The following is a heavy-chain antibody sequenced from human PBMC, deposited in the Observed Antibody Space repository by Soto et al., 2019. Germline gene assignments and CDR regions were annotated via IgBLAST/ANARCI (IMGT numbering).Heavy chain of an antibody. CDR2: FYYSGST. V-gene: IGHV4-39*01. CDR1: GGFVSSSSYY. D-gene: IGHD3-9*01. Sequence: QLQLQESGPGLVKPSETLSLTCTVSGGFVSSSSYYWGWVRQPPGKGPDGIGSFYYSGSTDYNPSLVSRVTISVDKSKNQFSPKLMSLYAADTAVYYCVRLAGLATISYYFDYWGQGALVTVSS. CDR3: VRLAGLATISYYFDY. J-gene: IGHJ4*02.